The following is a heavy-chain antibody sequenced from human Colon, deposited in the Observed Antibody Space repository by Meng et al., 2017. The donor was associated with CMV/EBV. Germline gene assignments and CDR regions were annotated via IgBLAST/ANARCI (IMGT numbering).Heavy chain of an antibody. J-gene: IGHJ6*02. D-gene: IGHD2-2*01. CDR2: INPNSGGT. CDR3: ASQDIVVVPAALIRDYYYGMDV. Sequence: ASVKVSCKASGGTFTGYYMHWVRQAPGQGLEWMGWINPNSGGTNYAQKFQGRVTMTRDTSISTAYMELSRLRSDDTAVYYCASQDIVVVPAALIRDYYYGMDVWGQGTTVTVSS. CDR1: GGTFTGYY. V-gene: IGHV1-2*02.